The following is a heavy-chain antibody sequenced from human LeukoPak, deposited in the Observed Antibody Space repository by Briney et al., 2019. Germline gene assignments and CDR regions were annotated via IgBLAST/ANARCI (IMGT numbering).Heavy chain of an antibody. J-gene: IGHJ5*01. D-gene: IGHD2-2*01. CDR2: IYYSGST. CDR1: GGSISSGGYY. Sequence: PSETPSLTCTVSGGSISSGGYYWSWIRQHPGKGLEWIGYIYYSGSTYYNPSLKSRVTISVDTSKNQFSLKLSSVTAADTAVYFCARDQEHCSGTSCYPYWYDSWGQGTLVTVSS. V-gene: IGHV4-31*03. CDR3: ARDQEHCSGTSCYPYWYDS.